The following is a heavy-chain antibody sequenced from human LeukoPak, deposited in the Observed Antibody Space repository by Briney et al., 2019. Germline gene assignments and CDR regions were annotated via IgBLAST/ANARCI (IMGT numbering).Heavy chain of an antibody. V-gene: IGHV3-23*05. Sequence: PGGSLRLFCVASGFSFNTFALTWVRQAPGKGLEWVSTISDYPHYADSVRGRFTISRDNSRKTVFLQMNSLTPEDAATYYCTKDSQGSYDGFWYGTYGMDVWGQGTTVTVSS. CDR2: ISDYP. D-gene: IGHD3-16*01. CDR1: GFSFNTFA. CDR3: TKDSQGSYDGFWYGTYGMDV. J-gene: IGHJ6*02.